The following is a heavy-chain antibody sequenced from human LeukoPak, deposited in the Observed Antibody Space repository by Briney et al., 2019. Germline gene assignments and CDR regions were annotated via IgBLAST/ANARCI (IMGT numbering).Heavy chain of an antibody. CDR2: FNAEDGKT. CDR1: GYTFTGYY. D-gene: IGHD3-22*01. CDR3: ATDRGYYYDSSGYRPY. V-gene: IGHV1-24*01. Sequence: ASVKVSCKASGYTFTGYYMHWVRQAPGQGLEWVGGFNAEDGKTIYAQNFQGRVTMTEDTSTDTAYMELSSLRSEDTAVYYCATDRGYYYDSSGYRPYWGQGTLVTVSS. J-gene: IGHJ4*02.